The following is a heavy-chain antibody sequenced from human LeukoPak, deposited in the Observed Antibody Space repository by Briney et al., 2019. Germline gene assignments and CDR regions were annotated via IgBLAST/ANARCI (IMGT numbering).Heavy chain of an antibody. D-gene: IGHD6-19*01. CDR1: GFTFSSYW. J-gene: IGHJ4*02. CDR2: INTDGSST. V-gene: IGHV3-74*01. Sequence: GGSLRPSCAASGFTFSSYWMHWVRQAPGKGLVWVSRINTDGSSTSYADSVKGRFTISRDNAKNTLYLQMNSLRAEDTAVYYCAVAVAGLYYFDYWGQGTLVTVSS. CDR3: AVAVAGLYYFDY.